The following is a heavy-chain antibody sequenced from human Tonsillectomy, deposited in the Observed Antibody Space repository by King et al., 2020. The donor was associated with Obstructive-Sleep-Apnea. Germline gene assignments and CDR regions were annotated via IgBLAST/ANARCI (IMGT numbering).Heavy chain of an antibody. D-gene: IGHD3-9*01. CDR3: AKALDYDILTGYYVVPKRDDAFDI. J-gene: IGHJ3*02. CDR2: IRGGGVAT. CDR1: GFTFSTYT. Sequence: VQLVESGGGFVHPGGSLRLSCAASGFTFSTYTMNWVRQAPGKGLEGVSAIRGGGVATYYADSVKGRFTIPRDNSKSTLYLQGNSLRVDDTAVYYCAKALDYDILTGYYVVPKRDDAFDIWGQGTLVSVSS. V-gene: IGHV3-23*04.